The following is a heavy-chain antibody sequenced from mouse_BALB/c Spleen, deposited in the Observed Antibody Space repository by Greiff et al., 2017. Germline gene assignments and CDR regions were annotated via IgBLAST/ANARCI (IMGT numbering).Heavy chain of an antibody. Sequence: VHLVESGPGLVQPSQSLSITCTVSGFSLTSSGVHWVRQSPGKGLEWLGVIWSGGSTDYNAAFISRLSISKDNSKSQVFFKMTSLQANATAIYYCASYGNYGYFDVWGAGTTVTVSS. CDR1: GFSLTSSG. J-gene: IGHJ1*01. V-gene: IGHV2-2*02. CDR2: IWSGGST. D-gene: IGHD2-1*01. CDR3: ASYGNYGYFDV.